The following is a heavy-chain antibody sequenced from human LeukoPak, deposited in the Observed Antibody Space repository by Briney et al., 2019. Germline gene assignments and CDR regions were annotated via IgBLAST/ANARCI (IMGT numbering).Heavy chain of an antibody. CDR1: GYTFTGYY. D-gene: IGHD1-20*01. CDR3: ARAPHNWNPGDGDY. J-gene: IGHJ4*02. CDR2: INPNSGGT. V-gene: IGHV1-2*02. Sequence: ASVKVSCKASGYTFTGYYMHWVRQAPGQGLEWMGWINPNSGGTNYAQKFQGRVTMTRDTSISTAYMELSRLRSDDTAVYYCARAPHNWNPGDGDYWGQGTLVTVSS.